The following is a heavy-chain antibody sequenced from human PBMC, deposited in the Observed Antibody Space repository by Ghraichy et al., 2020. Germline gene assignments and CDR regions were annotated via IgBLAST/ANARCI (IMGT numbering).Heavy chain of an antibody. Sequence: SETLSLTCTVSGGSISSYHWSWIRQPAGKGLEWIGRIYSSGSTNYNPSLKSRVNMSVDTSKNQFSLKLSSVTAADTAVYYCARDRYYFDTSGQFDYWGQGTLVTVSS. CDR3: ARDRYYFDTSGQFDY. CDR2: IYSSGST. V-gene: IGHV4-4*07. J-gene: IGHJ4*02. D-gene: IGHD3-22*01. CDR1: GGSISSYH.